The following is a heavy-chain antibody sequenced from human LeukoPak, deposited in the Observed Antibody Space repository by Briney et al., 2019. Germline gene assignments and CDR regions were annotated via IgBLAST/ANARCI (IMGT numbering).Heavy chain of an antibody. CDR3: ARDNGAVGAAGYFDY. D-gene: IGHD2-15*01. CDR2: IYSGDST. V-gene: IGHV3-53*01. J-gene: IGHJ4*02. Sequence: PGGSLRLSCAASGFTVSTNYMSWVRQAPGKGLEWVSVIYSGDSTYYADSVKGRFTISRDNSKNTLYLQMNSLRAEDTAVYYCARDNGAVGAAGYFDYWGQGTLVTVSS. CDR1: GFTVSTNY.